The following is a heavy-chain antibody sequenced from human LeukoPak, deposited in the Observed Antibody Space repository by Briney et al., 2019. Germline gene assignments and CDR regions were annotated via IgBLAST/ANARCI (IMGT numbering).Heavy chain of an antibody. V-gene: IGHV3-66*01. CDR3: ARDQAVTYYYGSGGFDY. J-gene: IGHJ4*02. CDR2: IYSGGST. Sequence: GGSLRLSCAASGFTFSSYAMSWVRQAPGKGLEWVSVIYSGGSTYYADSVKGRFTISRDNSKNTLYLQMNSLRAEDTAVYYCARDQAVTYYYGSGGFDYWGQGTLVTVSS. CDR1: GFTFSSYA. D-gene: IGHD3-10*01.